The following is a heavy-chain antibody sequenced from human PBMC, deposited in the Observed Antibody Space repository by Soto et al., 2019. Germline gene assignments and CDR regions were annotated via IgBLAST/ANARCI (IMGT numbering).Heavy chain of an antibody. D-gene: IGHD1-1*01. V-gene: IGHV3-23*01. CDR2: ISGSGGSI. CDR1: GFTFSTYA. J-gene: IGHJ6*02. Sequence: EVQLLESGGGLVQPGGSLRLSCAASGFTFSTYAMNWVRQAPGNGLEWVSAISGSGGSIHYADSVKGRFTISRDNSKNTLYLQMNSLRDEDVALYHCVKGYWKGDVWGQGTTVTVSS. CDR3: VKGYWKGDV.